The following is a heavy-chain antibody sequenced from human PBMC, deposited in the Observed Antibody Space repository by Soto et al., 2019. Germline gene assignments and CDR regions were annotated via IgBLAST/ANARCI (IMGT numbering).Heavy chain of an antibody. J-gene: IGHJ6*02. D-gene: IGHD5-12*01. CDR3: ARTRKLRGTFSSQNGYYYYGMDV. CDR2: IDWDDDK. Sequence: ASGPTLVNPTQTLTLTCTFSGFSLSTSGMCVSWIRQPPGKALEWLALIDWDDDKYYSTSLKTRLTISKDTSKNQVVLTMTNMDPVDTATYYCARTRKLRGTFSSQNGYYYYGMDVWGQGTTVTVSS. CDR1: GFSLSTSGMC. V-gene: IGHV2-70*01.